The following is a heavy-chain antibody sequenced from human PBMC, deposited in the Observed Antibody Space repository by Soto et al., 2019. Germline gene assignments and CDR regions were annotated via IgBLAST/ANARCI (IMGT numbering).Heavy chain of an antibody. CDR3: AGGDYKYYFDY. J-gene: IGHJ4*02. CDR2: IYYSGST. Sequence: SETLSLTCTVSGGSISSYYWSWIRQPPGKGLEWIGYIYYSGSTNYNPSLKSRVTISVDTSKNQFSLKLSSVTAADTAVYYCAGGDYKYYFDYWGQGTLVTVSS. CDR1: GGSISSYY. D-gene: IGHD4-17*01. V-gene: IGHV4-59*01.